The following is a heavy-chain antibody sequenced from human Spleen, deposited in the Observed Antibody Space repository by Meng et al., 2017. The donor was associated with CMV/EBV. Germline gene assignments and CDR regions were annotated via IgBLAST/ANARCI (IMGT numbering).Heavy chain of an antibody. V-gene: IGHV3-23*01. J-gene: IGHJ5*02. CDR1: GFTFTSYV. Sequence: GGSLRLSCAASGFTFTSYVMSWVRQAPGKGLEWVSGISGSGGTIYYADSVKGRFTISRDNSKNTLHLQMNSLRTEDTAVYYCAKDYCSNVTCYLFDPWGQGTLVTVSS. CDR2: ISGSGGTI. CDR3: AKDYCSNVTCYLFDP. D-gene: IGHD2-8*01.